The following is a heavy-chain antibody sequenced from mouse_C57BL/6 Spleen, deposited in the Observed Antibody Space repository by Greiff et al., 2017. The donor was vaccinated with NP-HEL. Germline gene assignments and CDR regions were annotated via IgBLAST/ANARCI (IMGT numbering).Heavy chain of an antibody. CDR3: ARGDYDLYWYFDV. D-gene: IGHD2-4*01. Sequence: DVMLVESGGGLVQPGGSLKLSCAASGFTFSDYYMYWVRQTPEKRLEWVAYISNGGGSTYYPDTVKGRFTISRDNAKNTLYLQMSRLKSEDTAMYYCARGDYDLYWYFDVWGTGTTVTVSS. J-gene: IGHJ1*03. CDR2: ISNGGGST. V-gene: IGHV5-12*01. CDR1: GFTFSDYY.